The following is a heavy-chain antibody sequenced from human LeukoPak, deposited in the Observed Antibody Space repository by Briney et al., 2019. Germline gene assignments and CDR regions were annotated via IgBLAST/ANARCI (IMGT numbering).Heavy chain of an antibody. Sequence: GGSLRLSCAASGFSFGGYAMHWVRQTPGKGLEWVSGISSNTGSIGYADSVKGRFTISRDNAKNSLYLQMNSLRPEDTALYYCARGDHTSAWYPSGFYSGTDVWGQGTTVTVSS. CDR1: GFSFGGYA. D-gene: IGHD6-19*01. CDR3: ARGDHTSAWYPSGFYSGTDV. CDR2: ISSNTGSI. V-gene: IGHV3-9*01. J-gene: IGHJ6*02.